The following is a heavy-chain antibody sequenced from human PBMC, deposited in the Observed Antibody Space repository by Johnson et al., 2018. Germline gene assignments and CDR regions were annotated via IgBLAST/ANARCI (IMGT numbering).Heavy chain of an antibody. V-gene: IGHV3-33*01. CDR2: MYYDGSNK. CDR3: ARAPSSTSSYGMDV. J-gene: IGHJ6*02. D-gene: IGHD2-2*01. Sequence: VQLVETGGGVVQPGRSLRLSCAASGFTLSTYGMHWVRQAPGKGLEWVAVMYYDGSNKYYADSVKGRFTISRDNSKNTLYLQMNSLRAEDTAVYYCARAPSSTSSYGMDVWGQGTTVTVSS. CDR1: GFTLSTYG.